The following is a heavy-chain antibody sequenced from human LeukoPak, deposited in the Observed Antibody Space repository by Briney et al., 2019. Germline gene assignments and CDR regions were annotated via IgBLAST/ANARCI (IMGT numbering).Heavy chain of an antibody. CDR3: AKGQHIVVVTATGWFDP. J-gene: IGHJ5*02. V-gene: IGHV3-23*01. Sequence: GGSLRLSCAASGFTFSSYAMSWVRQAPGKGLEWVSAISGSGGSTYYADSAKGRFTISRDNSKNTLYLQMNSLRAEDTAVYYCAKGQHIVVVTATGWFDPWGQGTLVTVSS. D-gene: IGHD2-21*02. CDR2: ISGSGGST. CDR1: GFTFSSYA.